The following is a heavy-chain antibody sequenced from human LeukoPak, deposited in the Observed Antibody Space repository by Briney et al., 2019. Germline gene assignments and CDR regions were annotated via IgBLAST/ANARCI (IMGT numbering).Heavy chain of an antibody. V-gene: IGHV3-66*01. CDR1: GFTVSSNY. D-gene: IGHD3-10*01. Sequence: GGSLRLSCAASGFTVSSNYMSWVRQAPGKGLEWVSVIYSGGSTYYADSVKGRFTISRDNSKNTLYLQMNSLRAEDTAVYYCATDYYGSGRNFDYWGQGTLVTVSS. CDR2: IYSGGST. J-gene: IGHJ4*02. CDR3: ATDYYGSGRNFDY.